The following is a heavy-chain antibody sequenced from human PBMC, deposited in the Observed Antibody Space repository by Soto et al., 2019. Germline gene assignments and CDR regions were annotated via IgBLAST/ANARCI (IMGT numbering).Heavy chain of an antibody. V-gene: IGHV3-7*01. J-gene: IGHJ3*02. CDR1: GFTFSSYW. CDR2: IKQDGSEK. CDR3: ARDGYNPFDAFDI. D-gene: IGHD6-25*01. Sequence: EVQLVESGGGLVQPGGSLRLSCAASGFTFSSYWMSWVRQAPGKGLEWVANIKQDGSEKYYVDSVKGRFTISRDNAKNSLYLQMNGLRAEDTAVYYCARDGYNPFDAFDIWGQGTMVTVSS.